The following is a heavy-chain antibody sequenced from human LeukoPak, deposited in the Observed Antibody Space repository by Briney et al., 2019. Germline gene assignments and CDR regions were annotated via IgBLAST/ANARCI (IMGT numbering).Heavy chain of an antibody. D-gene: IGHD5-12*01. CDR1: GFTFSSYG. V-gene: IGHV3-33*06. Sequence: PGRSLRLSCAASGFTFSSYGMHWVRQAPGKGLEWVAVIWYDGSNKYYADSVKGRFTISRDNSKNTLYLQMNSLRAEDTAIYYCAKGAYDYIEMGYFDSWGQGSLVTVSS. J-gene: IGHJ4*02. CDR3: AKGAYDYIEMGYFDS. CDR2: IWYDGSNK.